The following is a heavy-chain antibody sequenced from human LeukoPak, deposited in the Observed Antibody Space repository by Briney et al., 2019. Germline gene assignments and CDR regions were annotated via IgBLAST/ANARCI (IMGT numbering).Heavy chain of an antibody. J-gene: IGHJ4*02. D-gene: IGHD3-22*01. CDR3: AKSRARREGSSGSIDY. V-gene: IGHV3-23*01. Sequence: GGSLRLSCAASGFTLSSYAMRWVRQAPRGGVEWVSGISGSDTGTYYADSVKGRFTISRDNSRNTLYLQMNSLRAEDTAVYYCAKSRARREGSSGSIDYWGQGILVTVSS. CDR2: ISGSDTGT. CDR1: GFTLSSYA.